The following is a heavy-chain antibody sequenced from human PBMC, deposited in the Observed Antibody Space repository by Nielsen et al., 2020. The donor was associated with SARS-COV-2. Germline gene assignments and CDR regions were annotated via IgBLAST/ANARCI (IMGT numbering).Heavy chain of an antibody. CDR3: ANGVRGAY. CDR2: IKEDGSVK. Sequence: GESLKISCAASGFTFRNSFMTWVRQAPGKGLEWVANIKEDGSVKLYVDSVRGRFTISRDNAQKSVYLQMNSLRAEDTAVYYCANGVRGAYWGQGALVTVSS. V-gene: IGHV3-7*05. D-gene: IGHD3-10*01. J-gene: IGHJ4*02. CDR1: GFTFRNSF.